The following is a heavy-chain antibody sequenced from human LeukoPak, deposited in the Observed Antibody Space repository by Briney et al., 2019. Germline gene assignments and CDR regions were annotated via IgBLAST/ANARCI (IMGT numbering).Heavy chain of an antibody. Sequence: PGGSLRLSCTASGFAFSTYWMFWVRQAQGKGLVWVSQINPEGASTTYGDPAKGRFTASRDNAKNALHLQMNSLRVDDTAVYYCARGTAITAGIDFWGQGTLVTVSS. CDR2: INPEGAST. D-gene: IGHD6-19*01. CDR1: GFAFSTYW. V-gene: IGHV3-74*01. J-gene: IGHJ4*02. CDR3: ARGTAITAGIDF.